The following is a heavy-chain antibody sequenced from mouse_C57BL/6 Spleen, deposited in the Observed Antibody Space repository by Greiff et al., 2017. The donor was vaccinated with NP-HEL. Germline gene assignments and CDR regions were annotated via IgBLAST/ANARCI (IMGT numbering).Heavy chain of an antibody. CDR2: INPSSGYT. V-gene: IGHV1-7*01. Sequence: VQLQQSGADLAKPGASVKLSCKASGYTFTSYWMHWVKQRPGQGLEWIGYINPSSGYTKYNQKFKVKGTLTADKSSSTAYMQLSSLTYEDSAVYYCARARDGYYAMDYWSQGTSVTVSS. D-gene: IGHD2-13*01. CDR3: ARARDGYYAMDY. CDR1: GYTFTSYW. J-gene: IGHJ4*01.